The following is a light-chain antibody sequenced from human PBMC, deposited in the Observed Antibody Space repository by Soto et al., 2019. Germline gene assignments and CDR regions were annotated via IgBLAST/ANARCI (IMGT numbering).Light chain of an antibody. Sequence: EIVITQSPGTLSVSPGERATLSCRASQSIGTNLAWYQQTSGQAPRLLIYGASTRATGGPARFSGSGSGTEFTLTISSLQSEDFAVYYCQQYNSWPGTFGQGTKVDIK. J-gene: IGKJ1*01. CDR1: QSIGTN. V-gene: IGKV3-15*01. CDR2: GAS. CDR3: QQYNSWPGT.